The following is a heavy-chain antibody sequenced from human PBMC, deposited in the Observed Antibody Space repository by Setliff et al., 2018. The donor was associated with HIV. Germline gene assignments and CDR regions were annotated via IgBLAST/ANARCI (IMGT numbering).Heavy chain of an antibody. V-gene: IGHV3-23*01. J-gene: IGHJ4*02. Sequence: ETLSLTCAVSGGSISSSNSYWGWVRQAPGKGLEWVATMSGSTGDTYYADSVKGRFTISRDNSKNTLSLQMNSLGAEDTAVYYCATRLRGYNTWYYFDYWGQGTLVTVSS. D-gene: IGHD1-1*01. CDR1: GGSISSSNSY. CDR3: ATRLRGYNTWYYFDY. CDR2: MSGSTGDT.